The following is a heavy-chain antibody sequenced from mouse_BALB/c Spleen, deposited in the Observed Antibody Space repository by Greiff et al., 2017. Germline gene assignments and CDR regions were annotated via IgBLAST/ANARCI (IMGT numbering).Heavy chain of an antibody. Sequence: DVQLQESGPSLVKPSQTLSLTCSVTGDSITSGYWNWIRKFPGNKLEYMGYISYSGSTYYNPSLKSRISITRDTSKNQYYLQLNSVTTEDTATYYCARYDGTTVVEPYWYFDVWGAGTTVTVSS. J-gene: IGHJ1*01. CDR1: GDSITSGY. D-gene: IGHD1-1*01. V-gene: IGHV3-8*02. CDR3: ARYDGTTVVEPYWYFDV. CDR2: ISYSGST.